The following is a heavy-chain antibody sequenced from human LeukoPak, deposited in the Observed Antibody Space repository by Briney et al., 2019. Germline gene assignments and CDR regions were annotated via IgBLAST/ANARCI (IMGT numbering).Heavy chain of an antibody. V-gene: IGHV3-7*03. Sequence: PGGSLRLSRAASGFTFSSYWMSWVRQAPGKGLEWVANIKQDGSEKYYVDSVKGRFTISRDSAKNSPYLQMNSLRAEDTAVYYCARDSGSGSYHDYWGQGTLVTVSS. D-gene: IGHD3-10*01. CDR2: IKQDGSEK. CDR1: GFTFSSYW. CDR3: ARDSGSGSYHDY. J-gene: IGHJ4*02.